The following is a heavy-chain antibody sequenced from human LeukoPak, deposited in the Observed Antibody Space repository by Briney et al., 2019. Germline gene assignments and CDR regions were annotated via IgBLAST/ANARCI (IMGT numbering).Heavy chain of an antibody. Sequence: SETLSLTCTVSGGSISSGDYYWSWIRQPPGKGLEWIGYIYYSGSTYYNPSLKSRVTISVDTSKNRFSLKLSSVTAADTAVYYCARVHSGAEGYCSSTSCYFFDYWGQGTLVTVSS. CDR1: GGSISSGDYY. J-gene: IGHJ4*02. CDR2: IYYSGST. V-gene: IGHV4-30-4*01. D-gene: IGHD2-2*01. CDR3: ARVHSGAEGYCSSTSCYFFDY.